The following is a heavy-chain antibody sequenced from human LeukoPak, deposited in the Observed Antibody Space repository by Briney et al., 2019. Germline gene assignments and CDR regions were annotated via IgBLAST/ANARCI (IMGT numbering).Heavy chain of an antibody. CDR3: AKGLYHYYGSGSYTLDY. CDR1: GFTFSSYA. D-gene: IGHD3-10*01. V-gene: IGHV3-23*01. J-gene: IGHJ4*02. CDR2: MSGGGTDT. Sequence: GGSLRLSCAASGFTFSSYAMSWVRQAPGKGLEWVSAMSGGGTDTYYAASVKGRFTISRDNSKNTLYLQMNSLRAEDTALYYCAKGLYHYYGSGSYTLDYWGQGTQVTVSS.